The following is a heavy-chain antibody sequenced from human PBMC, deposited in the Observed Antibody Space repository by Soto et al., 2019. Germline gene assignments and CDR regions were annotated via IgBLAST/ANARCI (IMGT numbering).Heavy chain of an antibody. CDR1: GGSFSGYY. Sequence: QVQLQQRGAGLLKPSETLSLTCAVYGGSFSGYYWSWIRQPPGKGLEWIGEINHSGSTNYNPSLKSRVTISVDTSKNQFSLKLSSVSAADTAVYYCARARGLRLGELSYSDFDYWGQGTLVTVSS. V-gene: IGHV4-34*01. CDR3: ARARGLRLGELSYSDFDY. D-gene: IGHD3-16*02. CDR2: INHSGST. J-gene: IGHJ4*02.